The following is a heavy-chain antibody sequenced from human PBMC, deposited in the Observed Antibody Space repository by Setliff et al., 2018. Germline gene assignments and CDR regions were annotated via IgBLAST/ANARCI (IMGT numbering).Heavy chain of an antibody. J-gene: IGHJ3*02. D-gene: IGHD1-1*01. CDR2: LYPNGNT. Sequence: SETLSLTCTVSGGSTNNYHRTWIRQPAGKGLEWIGRLYPNGNTNYNPSLKRRVNMSADSSKNNLSLRLKYVTAADTAVYYCAREDWNGNAFDIWGPGTMVTVSS. CDR3: AREDWNGNAFDI. CDR1: GGSTNNYH. V-gene: IGHV4-4*07.